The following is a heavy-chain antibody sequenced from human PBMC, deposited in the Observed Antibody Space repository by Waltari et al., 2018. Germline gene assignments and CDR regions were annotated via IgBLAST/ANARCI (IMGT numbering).Heavy chain of an antibody. J-gene: IGHJ2*01. CDR3: ASPRGGDLLYFDL. CDR1: GFTFSSYG. V-gene: IGHV3-33*01. CDR2: IWYDGSNK. Sequence: QVQLVESGGGVVQPGRSLRLSCAASGFTFSSYGMHWVRQAPGKGLEWVAVIWYDGSNKYYADSVKGRFTISRDNSKNTLYLQMNSLRAEDTAVYYCASPRGGDLLYFDLWGRGTLVTVSS. D-gene: IGHD4-17*01.